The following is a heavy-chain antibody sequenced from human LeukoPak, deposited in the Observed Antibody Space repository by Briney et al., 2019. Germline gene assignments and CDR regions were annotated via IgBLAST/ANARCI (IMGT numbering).Heavy chain of an antibody. CDR3: VRGGESTWS. CDR1: GFTFSSYW. Sequence: PGGSLRLSCAASGFTFSSYWMHWVRQAPGKGPVWVSRINNDGSGTTCADSVKGRFTISRDDAKNTLYLQMNSLRAEDTAVYYCVRGGESTWSWGQGTLVTVSS. J-gene: IGHJ5*02. V-gene: IGHV3-74*01. D-gene: IGHD2-15*01. CDR2: INNDGSGT.